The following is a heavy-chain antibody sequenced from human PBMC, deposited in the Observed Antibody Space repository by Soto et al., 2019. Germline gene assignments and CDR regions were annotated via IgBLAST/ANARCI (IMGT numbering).Heavy chain of an antibody. CDR1: GGSVNSDSHN. D-gene: IGHD2-2*01. V-gene: IGHV4-61*01. Sequence: QVQLQESGPGLVKPSETLSLTCTVSGGSVNSDSHNWSWIRQPPGKGLEWIGYIYYTGSTNYNPSLKRRVTISLDTSRNQFSLKLSSVTAADTDVFYCAREYANSPEAFDFWGQGALVTVSS. J-gene: IGHJ4*02. CDR3: AREYANSPEAFDF. CDR2: IYYTGST.